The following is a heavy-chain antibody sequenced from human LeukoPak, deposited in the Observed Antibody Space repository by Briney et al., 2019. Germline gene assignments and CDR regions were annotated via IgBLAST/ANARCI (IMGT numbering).Heavy chain of an antibody. J-gene: IGHJ3*02. CDR1: GFTFSSYA. CDR3: ARDRGSYYKEKGDAFDI. Sequence: GGSLRLSCAASGFTFSSYAMHWVRQAPGKGLEWVAVISYDGSNKYYADSVKGRFTISRDNSKNTLYLQMNSLRAEDTAVYYCARDRGSYYKEKGDAFDIWGQGTMVTVSS. D-gene: IGHD1-26*01. V-gene: IGHV3-30-3*01. CDR2: ISYDGSNK.